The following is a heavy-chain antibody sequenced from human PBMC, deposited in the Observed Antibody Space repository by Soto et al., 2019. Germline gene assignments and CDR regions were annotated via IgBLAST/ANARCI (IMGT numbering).Heavy chain of an antibody. CDR2: MNPNSGNT. J-gene: IGHJ3*02. CDR3: AIGINYYDSGDDAFDI. D-gene: IGHD3-10*01. V-gene: IGHV1-8*01. CDR1: GYTFTSYD. Sequence: QVQLVQSGAEVKKPGASVKVSCKASGYTFTSYDINWVRQATGQGLEWMGWMNPNSGNTGYAQKCQGRVTMTRNTSISTAYMELSSLRSEDTAVYYCAIGINYYDSGDDAFDIWGQGTMVTVSS.